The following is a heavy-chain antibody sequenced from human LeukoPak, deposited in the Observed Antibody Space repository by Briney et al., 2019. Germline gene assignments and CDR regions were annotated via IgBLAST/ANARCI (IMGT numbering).Heavy chain of an antibody. V-gene: IGHV3-9*01. J-gene: IGHJ6*03. Sequence: GGSLRLSCAASGFTVGSNYMSWVRQAPGKGLEWVSGVSWNSGTIDYADSVKGRFTISRDDAKNSLYLQMNSLRAEDTALYYCAKDIAPAVFYYMDVWGKGTTVIVSS. D-gene: IGHD2-21*01. CDR1: GFTVGSNY. CDR3: AKDIAPAVFYYMDV. CDR2: VSWNSGTI.